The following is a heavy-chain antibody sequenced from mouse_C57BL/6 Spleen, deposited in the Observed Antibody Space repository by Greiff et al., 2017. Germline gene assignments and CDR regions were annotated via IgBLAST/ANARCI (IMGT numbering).Heavy chain of an antibody. D-gene: IGHD6-1*01. CDR3: ARSEAFAY. V-gene: IGHV1-69*01. CDR2: IDPSDSYT. CDR1: GYTFTSYW. J-gene: IGHJ3*01. Sequence: VQLQQPGAELVMPGASVKLSCKASGYTFTSYWMHWVKQRPGQGLEWIGEIDPSDSYTNYNQKFKGKSTLTVDKSSSTAYMQLSSLTSEDSAVYYCARSEAFAYWGQGTLVTVSA.